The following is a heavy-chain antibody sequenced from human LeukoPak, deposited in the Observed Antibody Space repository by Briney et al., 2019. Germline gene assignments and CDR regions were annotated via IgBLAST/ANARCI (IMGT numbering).Heavy chain of an antibody. Sequence: SEALSLTCAVYGGSFSGYYWSWIRQPPGKGLEWIGEINHSGSTNYNPSLKSRVTISVDTSKNQFSLKLSSVTAADTAVYYCARVGYSYGSDYWGQGTLVTVSS. J-gene: IGHJ4*02. D-gene: IGHD5-18*01. CDR1: GGSFSGYY. CDR3: ARVGYSYGSDY. CDR2: INHSGST. V-gene: IGHV4-34*01.